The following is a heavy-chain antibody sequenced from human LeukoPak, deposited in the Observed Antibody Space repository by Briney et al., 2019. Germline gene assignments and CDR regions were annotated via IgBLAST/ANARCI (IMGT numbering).Heavy chain of an antibody. CDR3: AKVVAVAGTFAFDI. CDR2: ISWNSGSI. Sequence: PGRSLRLSCAPSGFTFDDYAMHWVRQAPGKGLEWVSGISWNSGSIGYADSVKGRFTISRDNAKNSLYLQMNSLRAEDMALYYCAKVVAVAGTFAFDIWGQGTMVTVSS. V-gene: IGHV3-9*03. CDR1: GFTFDDYA. D-gene: IGHD6-19*01. J-gene: IGHJ3*02.